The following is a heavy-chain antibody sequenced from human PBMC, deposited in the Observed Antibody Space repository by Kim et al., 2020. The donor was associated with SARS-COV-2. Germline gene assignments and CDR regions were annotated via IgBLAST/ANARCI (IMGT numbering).Heavy chain of an antibody. CDR3: VQPGEARLFGHFHH. J-gene: IGHJ1*01. V-gene: IGHV3-30*08. Sequence: DSVKGRFTISRDESKSTLYLQMNNLEPEDTAVYYCVQPGEARLFGHFHHWGQGTQVTVTS. D-gene: IGHD3-10*01.